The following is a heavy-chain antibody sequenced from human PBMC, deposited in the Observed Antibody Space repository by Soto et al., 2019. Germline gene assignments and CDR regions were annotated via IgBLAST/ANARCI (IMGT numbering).Heavy chain of an antibody. J-gene: IGHJ4*02. V-gene: IGHV1-2*02. D-gene: IGHD2-2*01. Sequence: GSSVKVSCKTSEYSFGDYYLHWVRQAPEQGLEWMGWINLNDGGTNSPRKFQGRLTMTRDKSITTVYMELSRLRSDDTAVYFCVRDAPSNQSIFDLWGPGTLVTV. CDR3: VRDAPSNQSIFDL. CDR2: INLNDGGT. CDR1: EYSFGDYY.